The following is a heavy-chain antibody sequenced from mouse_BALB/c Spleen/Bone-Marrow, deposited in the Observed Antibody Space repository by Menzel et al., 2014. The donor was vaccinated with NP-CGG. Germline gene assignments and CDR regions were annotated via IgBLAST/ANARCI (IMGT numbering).Heavy chain of an antibody. Sequence: VQLKQSGPELVKPGASVKMSCTASGYTFTSSVMHWVKQKPGQGLEWIGYFNPYNDGSKYNEKFKGKATLTSDKSSSTASMELSSMTSEYAAVYYCAKGGNYRYDVDYWGQGTTLTVSS. J-gene: IGHJ2*01. CDR2: FNPYNDGS. CDR1: GYTFTSSV. CDR3: AKGGNYRYDVDY. D-gene: IGHD2-14*01. V-gene: IGHV1-14*01.